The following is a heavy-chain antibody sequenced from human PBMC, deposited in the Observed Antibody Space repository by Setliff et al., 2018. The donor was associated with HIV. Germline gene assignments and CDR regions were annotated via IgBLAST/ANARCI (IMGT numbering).Heavy chain of an antibody. CDR1: GFTFRTHA. CDR2: ISGSGGST. CDR3: ATARPRHLVSTNPPYYFDY. V-gene: IGHV3-23*01. D-gene: IGHD2-8*02. J-gene: IGHJ4*02. Sequence: GGSLRLSCAASGFTFRTHAMSWVRQAPGKGVEWVPGISGSGGSTYYADSVKGRFTISRDNSKNTLFLRMNSLRADDTAVYYCATARPRHLVSTNPPYYFDYWGQGTLVTVSS.